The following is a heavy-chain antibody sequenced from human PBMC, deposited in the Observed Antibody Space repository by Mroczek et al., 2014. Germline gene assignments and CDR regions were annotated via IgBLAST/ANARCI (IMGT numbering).Heavy chain of an antibody. CDR3: ARGQYCSSTSCYPGGSYMDV. V-gene: IGHV4-34*01. Sequence: QVQLQQWGAGLLKPSETLSLTCAVYGGSFSGYYWSWIRQPPGKGLEWIGEINHSGSTNYNPSLKSRVTISVDTSKNQFSLKLSSVTAADTAVYYCARGQYCSSTSCYPGGSYMDVWGKGTTVTVSS. D-gene: IGHD2-2*01. CDR2: INHSGST. J-gene: IGHJ6*03. CDR1: GGSFSGYY.